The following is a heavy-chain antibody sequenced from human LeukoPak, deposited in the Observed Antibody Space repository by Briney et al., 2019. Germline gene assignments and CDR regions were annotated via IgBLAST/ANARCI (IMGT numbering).Heavy chain of an antibody. CDR3: ARDGLQAYYDSSGFFDY. V-gene: IGHV3-21*01. J-gene: IGHJ4*02. CDR2: ISGSSSFI. D-gene: IGHD3-22*01. CDR1: GFTFSSYN. Sequence: GGSLRLSCAASGFTFSSYNMNWVRQAPGKGLEWASSISGSSSFISYADSMQVRFTISRDNARNSLYLQMNSLRAEATAVYYCARDGLQAYYDSSGFFDYWGQGTLVTVSS.